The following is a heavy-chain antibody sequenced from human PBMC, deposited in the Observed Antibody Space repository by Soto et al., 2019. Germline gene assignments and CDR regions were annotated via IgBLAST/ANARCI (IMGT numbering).Heavy chain of an antibody. D-gene: IGHD7-27*01. CDR2: IYTGGSA. V-gene: IGHV3-66*01. Sequence: GWSLRLSCAASGFTVSNYYMTWVRQAPGKGLEWVSFIYTGGSAKYADSVKGRFTISRGNSKSTLYLQMNNLRAEDTAVYYCARMMSGDYSDYFDYWGPGTLATVSS. CDR3: ARMMSGDYSDYFDY. CDR1: GFTVSNYY. J-gene: IGHJ4*02.